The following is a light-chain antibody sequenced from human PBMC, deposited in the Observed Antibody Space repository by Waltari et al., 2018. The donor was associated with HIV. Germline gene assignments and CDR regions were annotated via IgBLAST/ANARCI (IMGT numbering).Light chain of an antibody. CDR1: VLAATF. J-gene: IGLJ3*02. V-gene: IGLV3-27*01. Sequence: SVELTQPSSVSVSPGQTATISCSGAVLAATFGRWFQQKPGQAPLLLIYRDIERPSGIPDRFSASKSGTTFTLTIIEAQTDDEAAYYCYSEPGNGRVFGGGTQLTVL. CDR3: YSEPGNGRV. CDR2: RDI.